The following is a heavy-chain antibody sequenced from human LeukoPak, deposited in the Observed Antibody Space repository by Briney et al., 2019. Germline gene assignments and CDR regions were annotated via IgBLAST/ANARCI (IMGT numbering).Heavy chain of an antibody. V-gene: IGHV1-69*13. CDR2: IIPIFDIT. D-gene: IGHD4-17*01. J-gene: IGHJ4*02. CDR1: GGTFSSYA. CDR3: ARATSYGDIDY. Sequence: SVKVSCKASGGTFSSYAISWVRQAPGQGLEWMGGIIPIFDITNYAQKFQGRVTLTADESTSTAYMELSSLRSDDTAVYYCARATSYGDIDYWGQGTLVTVSS.